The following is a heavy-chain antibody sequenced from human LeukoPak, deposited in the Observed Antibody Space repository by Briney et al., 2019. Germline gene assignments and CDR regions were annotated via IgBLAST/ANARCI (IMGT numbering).Heavy chain of an antibody. J-gene: IGHJ4*02. Sequence: GGSLRLFCAASGFTFSNYGIHWVRQAPGKGLEWVAVISYDGNNKYYADSVKGRFTISRDNSKNTLFLQMISLRAEDTAVYYCAKGVDYCSGGSCPADYWGPGTLVTVSS. CDR2: ISYDGNNK. V-gene: IGHV3-30*18. CDR3: AKGVDYCSGGSCPADY. D-gene: IGHD2-15*01. CDR1: GFTFSNYG.